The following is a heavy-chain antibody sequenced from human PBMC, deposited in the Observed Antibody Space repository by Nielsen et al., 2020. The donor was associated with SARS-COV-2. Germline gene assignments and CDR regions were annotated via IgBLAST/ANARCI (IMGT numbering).Heavy chain of an antibody. V-gene: IGHV3-21*01. J-gene: IGHJ6*02. Sequence: WIRQPPGKGLEWVSSISGAGSYIYYADSVKGRFTISRDNAKNSLYLQMNSLRAEDTAVYYCARDWTPLRYFDWRPDYYYGMDVWGQGTTVTVSS. CDR2: ISGAGSYI. CDR3: ARDWTPLRYFDWRPDYYYGMDV. D-gene: IGHD3-9*01.